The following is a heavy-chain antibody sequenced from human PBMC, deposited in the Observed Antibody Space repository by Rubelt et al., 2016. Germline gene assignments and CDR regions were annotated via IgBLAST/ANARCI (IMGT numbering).Heavy chain of an antibody. CDR1: GFSLRNARMG. D-gene: IGHD6-13*01. CDR3: AHFDSPGIAAPS. J-gene: IGHJ5*02. Sequence: QVTLKESGPVLVKPTETLTLTCTVSGFSLRNARMGVSWIRQPPGTALEWLAHIFSHDEESYSTSLKSRLAISKDTSKSQVVLTMTNKDAVDTATYDCAHFDSPGIAAPSWGQGTPVTVSS. CDR2: IFSHDEE. V-gene: IGHV2-26*01.